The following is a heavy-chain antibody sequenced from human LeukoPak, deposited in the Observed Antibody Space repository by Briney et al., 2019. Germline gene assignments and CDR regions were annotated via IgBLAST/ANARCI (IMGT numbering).Heavy chain of an antibody. D-gene: IGHD6-13*01. J-gene: IGHJ5*02. V-gene: IGHV3-23*01. CDR1: GFTFSSYA. Sequence: PGGSLRLSCAASGFTFSSYAMSWVRQAPGKGLEWISAISGSGGSTYYADSVKGRFTISRDNSKNTLYLQMNSLRAEGTAVYYCAKDSRYSSSWSWGQGTLVTVSS. CDR2: ISGSGGST. CDR3: AKDSRYSSSWS.